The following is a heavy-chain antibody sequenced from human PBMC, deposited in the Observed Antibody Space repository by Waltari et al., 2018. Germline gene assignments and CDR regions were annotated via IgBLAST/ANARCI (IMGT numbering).Heavy chain of an antibody. CDR2: INHSGST. CDR3: ARVQDYVRDY. V-gene: IGHV4-34*01. CDR1: GGSFSDYS. D-gene: IGHD3-16*01. J-gene: IGHJ4*02. Sequence: QVQLQQWGAGLLKPSETLSLTCAVYGGSFSDYSWSWIRQPPGKGLEWIGEINHSGSTNYNPSLKSRITISIDPSKNQFSLKLSSVTAADTAVYYCARVQDYVRDYWGQGTLVTVSS.